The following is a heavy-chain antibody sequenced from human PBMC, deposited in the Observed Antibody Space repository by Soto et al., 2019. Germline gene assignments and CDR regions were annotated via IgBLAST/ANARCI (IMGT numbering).Heavy chain of an antibody. CDR2: TYYRSKWYN. CDR3: ARIDDYVWGSYRLNYYYGMDV. D-gene: IGHD3-16*02. J-gene: IGHJ6*02. Sequence: SQTLPLTCAISGDSVSSNSAAWNWIRQSPSRGLAWLGRTYYRSKWYNDYAVSVKSRITINPDTSKNQFSLQLNSVTPEDTAVYYCARIDDYVWGSYRLNYYYGMDVWGQGTTVTVSS. V-gene: IGHV6-1*01. CDR1: GDSVSSNSAA.